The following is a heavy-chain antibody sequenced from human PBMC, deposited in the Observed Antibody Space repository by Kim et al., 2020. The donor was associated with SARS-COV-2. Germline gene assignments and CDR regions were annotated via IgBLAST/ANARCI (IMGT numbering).Heavy chain of an antibody. D-gene: IGHD6-13*01. J-gene: IGHJ6*03. CDR3: ARDGASSSWPYYYYYY. V-gene: IGHV3-48*02. CDR2: ISSSSDTI. CDR1: GFTFSSYS. Sequence: GGSLRLSCAGSGFTFSSYSMNWVRQAPGKGLEWVSYISSSSDTIYYADSVKGRFTISRDNAKNSLYLQMNGLRDEETALYYCARDGASSSWPYYYYYY.